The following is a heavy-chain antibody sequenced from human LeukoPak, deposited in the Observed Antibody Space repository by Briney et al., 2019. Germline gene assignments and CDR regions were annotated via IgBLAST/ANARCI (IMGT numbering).Heavy chain of an antibody. CDR2: INPSGGST. CDR1: GYTFTSYY. J-gene: IGHJ4*02. CDR3: ARVEIEGSGSYYIGYFDY. V-gene: IGHV1-46*01. Sequence: GASVKVSCKASGYTFTSYYMHWVRQAPGQGLEWMGIINPSGGSTSYAQKFQGRVTMTRGTSTSTVYMELSSLRSEDTAVYYCARVEIEGSGSYYIGYFDYWGQGTLVTVSS. D-gene: IGHD3-10*01.